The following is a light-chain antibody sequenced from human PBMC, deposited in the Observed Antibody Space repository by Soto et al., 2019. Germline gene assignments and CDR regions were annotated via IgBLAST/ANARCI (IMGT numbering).Light chain of an antibody. CDR1: QSVRSGY. CDR3: QQYGSSPWT. J-gene: IGKJ1*01. Sequence: EIVLTQSPGTLSLSPGERATLSCRASQSVRSGYLAWYQQKPGQAPSLLIYGASIRSTGIPDRFSGSGSGTDFTLTISRLEPEDFAVYYCQQYGSSPWTFGQGTKVEIK. V-gene: IGKV3-20*01. CDR2: GAS.